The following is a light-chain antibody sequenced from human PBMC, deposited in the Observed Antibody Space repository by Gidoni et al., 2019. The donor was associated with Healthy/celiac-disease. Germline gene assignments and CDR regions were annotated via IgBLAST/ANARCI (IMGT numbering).Light chain of an antibody. Sequence: DIQMTQSPSTLSASVGDRVTIPCRASQSISSWLAWYQQKPGTAPKLLIYDASSLESGVPSRFSGSGSGTEFTLTIISLQPDGFATYYCQQYNSYPWTFGQGTKVEIK. CDR3: QQYNSYPWT. CDR2: DAS. J-gene: IGKJ1*01. V-gene: IGKV1-5*01. CDR1: QSISSW.